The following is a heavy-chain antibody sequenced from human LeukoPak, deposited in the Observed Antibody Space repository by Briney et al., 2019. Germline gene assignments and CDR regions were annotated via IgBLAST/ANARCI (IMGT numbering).Heavy chain of an antibody. V-gene: IGHV4-59*08. CDR1: GGSINSYY. J-gene: IGHJ5*02. Sequence: SETLSLTCTVSGGSINSYYWSWIRQPPGKGLEWIGYSYYSGSTNYNPSYNPSLKSRVTISVDTSKNQFSLKLSSVTAADTAVYYCARLSSSWTNWFDPWGQGTLVTVSS. CDR3: ARLSSSWTNWFDP. CDR2: SYYSGST. D-gene: IGHD6-13*01.